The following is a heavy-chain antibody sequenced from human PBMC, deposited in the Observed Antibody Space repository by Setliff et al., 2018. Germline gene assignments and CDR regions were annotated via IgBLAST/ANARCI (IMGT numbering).Heavy chain of an antibody. CDR2: INRRGST. V-gene: IGHV4-61*09. CDR1: GASINSGSNY. CDR3: ARGRAGHSGH. Sequence: SETLSLTCTVSGASINSGSNYWGWIRQPPGKGLEWIGHINRRGSTNFTPSLKSRVTISVDTSKNQFSLKLSSVTAADTAVYYCARGRAGHSGHWGQGTLVTVSS. D-gene: IGHD6-19*01. J-gene: IGHJ4*02.